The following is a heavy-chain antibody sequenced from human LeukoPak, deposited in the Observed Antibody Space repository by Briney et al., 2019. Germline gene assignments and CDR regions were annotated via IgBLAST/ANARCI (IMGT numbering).Heavy chain of an antibody. CDR2: IYTSGST. Sequence: PSETLSLTCTVSGGSISSYYWSWIRQPAGKGLEWIGRIYTSGSTNYNPSLKSRVTMSVDTSKNQFSLKLSSVTAADTAVYYCAREGVNRGYSYGYSANYYYYYMDVWGKGTTVTISS. CDR3: AREGVNRGYSYGYSANYYYYYMDV. D-gene: IGHD5-18*01. J-gene: IGHJ6*03. CDR1: GGSISSYY. V-gene: IGHV4-4*07.